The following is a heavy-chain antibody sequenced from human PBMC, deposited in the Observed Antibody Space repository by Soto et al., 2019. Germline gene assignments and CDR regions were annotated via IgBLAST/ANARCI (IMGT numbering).Heavy chain of an antibody. CDR3: AKLYWNPRYFDY. CDR1: DFDFSSYG. V-gene: IGHV3-53*01. J-gene: IGHJ4*02. D-gene: IGHD1-1*01. CDR2: IYSGGST. Sequence: QTGGSLRLSCAASDFDFSSYGIHWVRQAPGKGLEWVSVIYSGGSTYYADSVKGRFTISRDNSKNTLYLQMNSLRAEDTAVYYCAKLYWNPRYFDYWGQGTRVTVSS.